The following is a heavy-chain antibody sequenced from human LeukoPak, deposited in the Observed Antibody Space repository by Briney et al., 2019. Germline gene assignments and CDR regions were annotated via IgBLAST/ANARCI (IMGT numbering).Heavy chain of an antibody. V-gene: IGHV3-23*01. CDR1: GFTFSSYA. D-gene: IGHD6-13*01. CDR3: AKDIAGTIIIDY. CDR2: ISGSGGST. J-gene: IGHJ4*02. Sequence: GGSLRLSCAASGFTFSSYAMSWVRQAPGKGLEWVSAISGSGGSTYYADSVKGRFTISRDNSKDTLYLQMNSLRAEDTAVYYCAKDIAGTIIIDYWGQGTLVTVSS.